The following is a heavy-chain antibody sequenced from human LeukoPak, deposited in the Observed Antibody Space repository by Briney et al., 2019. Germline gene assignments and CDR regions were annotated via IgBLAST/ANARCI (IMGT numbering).Heavy chain of an antibody. CDR2: ISSSSSYI. Sequence: GGSLRLSCAASGFTFSSYSMNWVRQAPGKGLEWVSSISSSSSYIYYADSVKGRFTISRDNAKNSLYLQMNSLRAEDTAVYYCARFGIAVAGKNFDYWGQGTLVTVSS. CDR1: GFTFSSYS. V-gene: IGHV3-21*01. D-gene: IGHD6-19*01. CDR3: ARFGIAVAGKNFDY. J-gene: IGHJ4*02.